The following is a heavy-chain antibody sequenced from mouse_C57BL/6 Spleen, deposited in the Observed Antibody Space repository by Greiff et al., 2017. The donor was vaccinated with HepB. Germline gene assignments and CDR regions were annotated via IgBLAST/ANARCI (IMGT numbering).Heavy chain of an antibody. J-gene: IGHJ4*01. CDR2: IWRGGST. Sequence: QVQLQQSGPGLVQPSQSLSITCTVSGFSLTSYGVHWVRQSPGKGLEWLGVIWRGGSTDYNAAFMSRLSITKDNSKSQVFFKMNSLQADDTAIYYCAKKSRWLLHAMDYWGQGTSVTVSS. D-gene: IGHD2-3*01. V-gene: IGHV2-5*01. CDR1: GFSLTSYG. CDR3: AKKSRWLLHAMDY.